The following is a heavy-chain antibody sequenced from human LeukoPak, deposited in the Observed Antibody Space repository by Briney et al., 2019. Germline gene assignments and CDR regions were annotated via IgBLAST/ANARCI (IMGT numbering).Heavy chain of an antibody. D-gene: IGHD3-10*01. V-gene: IGHV4-59*08. J-gene: IGHJ4*02. CDR3: AGNYYGSGSYYSEDRY. Sequence: PSETLSLTCTVSGGSISSFYWSWIRQPPGKGLEWIGYIYYSGSINYNPSLKSRVTISVDMSKNQFSLKLSSVTAADTAVYYCAGNYYGSGSYYSEDRYWGQGTLVTVSS. CDR1: GGSISSFY. CDR2: IYYSGSI.